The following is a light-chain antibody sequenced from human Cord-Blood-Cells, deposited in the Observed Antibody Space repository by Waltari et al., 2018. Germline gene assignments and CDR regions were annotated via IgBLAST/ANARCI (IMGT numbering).Light chain of an antibody. CDR2: GAS. CDR3: QQYNNWPWT. V-gene: IGKV3-15*01. CDR1: QRVSSN. J-gene: IGKJ1*01. Sequence: EIVMTQSPATLSVSPGDRATLPCRASQRVSSNLAWYQPKPRPAPRLLIYGASTRAPGIPARFSGGGSGTEFTLTISSVQSEDFAFYDCQQYNNWPWTFGQGTKVEIK.